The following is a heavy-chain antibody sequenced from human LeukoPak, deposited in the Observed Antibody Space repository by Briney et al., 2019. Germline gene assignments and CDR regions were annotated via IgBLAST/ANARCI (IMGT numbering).Heavy chain of an antibody. CDR3: ARRPMVTTPYYYYGMDV. J-gene: IGHJ6*04. CDR2: IWYDGSNK. D-gene: IGHD4-17*01. Sequence: GRSLRLSCAASGFTFSSYGMHWVRQAPGKGLEWVAVIWYDGSNKYYADSVKGRFTISRDNSKNTLYLQMNSLRAEDTAVYYCARRPMVTTPYYYYGMDVWGKGTTVTVSS. CDR1: GFTFSSYG. V-gene: IGHV3-33*01.